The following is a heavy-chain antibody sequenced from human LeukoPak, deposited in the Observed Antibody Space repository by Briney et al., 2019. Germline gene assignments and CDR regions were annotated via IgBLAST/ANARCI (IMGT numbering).Heavy chain of an antibody. Sequence: PGGSLRLSCAASGFSFNTYARNWVRRAPGKGLGWVSGISGSGTNTYYADSVKGRFTISRDNSKNTLYLQMNSLRAEDTAVYYCAKADRADVPSKVDYWGQGTLVTVSS. D-gene: IGHD3-10*01. CDR3: AKADRADVPSKVDY. V-gene: IGHV3-23*01. J-gene: IGHJ4*02. CDR2: ISGSGTNT. CDR1: GFSFNTYA.